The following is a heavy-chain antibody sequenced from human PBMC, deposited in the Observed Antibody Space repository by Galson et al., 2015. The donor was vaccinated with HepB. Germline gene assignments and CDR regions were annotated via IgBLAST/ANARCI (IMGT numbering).Heavy chain of an antibody. J-gene: IGHJ4*02. V-gene: IGHV3-21*01. Sequence: SLRLSCATSGFTFSSYTMNWVRQAPGKGLEWVSSISSSTNYIYYADSVKGRFTISRDNAKNSLYLQMSSLTAEDTAVYYCARDRGGGGTTVTNFDYWGQGTLVTVSS. CDR1: GFTFSSYT. D-gene: IGHD4-17*01. CDR3: ARDRGGGGTTVTNFDY. CDR2: ISSSTNYI.